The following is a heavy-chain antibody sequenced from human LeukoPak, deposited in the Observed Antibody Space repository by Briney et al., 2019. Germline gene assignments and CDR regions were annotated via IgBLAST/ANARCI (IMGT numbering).Heavy chain of an antibody. CDR2: IRRKTDGGTT. D-gene: IGHD4-17*01. CDR1: GFTFSNAW. V-gene: IGHV3-15*01. J-gene: IGHJ4*02. CDR3: TTVSLDYDDYTFDY. Sequence: GGSLRLSCAASGFTFSNAWMSWVRQAPGKGLEWVGRIRRKTDGGTTDYAAPVKGRVTISRDDSKNTLYLQMNSLKTEDTAVYYCTTVSLDYDDYTFDYWGQGTLVTVSS.